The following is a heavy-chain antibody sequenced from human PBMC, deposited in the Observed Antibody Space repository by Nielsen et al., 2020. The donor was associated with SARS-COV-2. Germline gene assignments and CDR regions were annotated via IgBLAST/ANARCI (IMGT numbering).Heavy chain of an antibody. CDR2: INPSGGST. J-gene: IGHJ6*02. CDR3: ARHRIAMVGGVSGVSGLDV. V-gene: IGHV1-46*01. Sequence: WVRQAPGQGLEWMGIINPSGGSTSYAQKFQGRVTMTRDTSTSTVYMELSSLRSEDTAVYYCARHRIAMVGGVSGVSGLDVWGPGTMVTVSS. D-gene: IGHD3-10*01.